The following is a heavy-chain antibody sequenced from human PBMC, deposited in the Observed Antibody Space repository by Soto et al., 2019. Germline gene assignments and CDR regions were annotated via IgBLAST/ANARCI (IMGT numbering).Heavy chain of an antibody. V-gene: IGHV1-3*01. J-gene: IGHJ4*02. D-gene: IGHD6-13*01. CDR3: ARGVQLVPSYFDY. Sequence: QVPLVQSGAEVKKPGASVKVSCKASGYTFTSYAMHWVRQAPGQRLEWMGWINAGNGNTKYSQKFQGRVTITRDTSASTAYMELSSLRSEDTAVYYCARGVQLVPSYFDYWGQGTLVTVSS. CDR1: GYTFTSYA. CDR2: INAGNGNT.